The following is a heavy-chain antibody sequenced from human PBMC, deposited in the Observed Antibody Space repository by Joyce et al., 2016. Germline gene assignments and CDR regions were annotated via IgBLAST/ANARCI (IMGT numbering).Heavy chain of an antibody. V-gene: IGHV3-30*18. CDR3: AKDEWVTANVILVDPLDF. CDR1: GFTLSSYG. CDR2: ISSDGSDE. Sequence: GFTLSSYGMHWVRQAPGKGLEWVAVISSDGSDEYYADSVKSRFTISRDNSKNTLYLQMNSLRPEDTAVYYCAKDEWVTANVILVDPLDFWGQGTLVTVSS. D-gene: IGHD2-21*02. J-gene: IGHJ4*02.